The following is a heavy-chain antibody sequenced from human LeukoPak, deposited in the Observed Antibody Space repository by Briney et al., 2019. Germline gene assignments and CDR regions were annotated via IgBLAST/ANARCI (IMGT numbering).Heavy chain of an antibody. V-gene: IGHV4-39*07. CDR2: IYHSGST. J-gene: IGHJ4*02. D-gene: IGHD4-17*01. CDR3: ARDKRRPDYGDYNY. CDR1: GGSISSGSYY. Sequence: SQTLSLTCTVSGGSISSGSYYWSWIRQPPGKGLEWIGSIYHSGSTYYNPSLKSRVTISVDTSKNQFSLKLSSVTAADTAVYYCARDKRRPDYGDYNYWGQGTLVTVSS.